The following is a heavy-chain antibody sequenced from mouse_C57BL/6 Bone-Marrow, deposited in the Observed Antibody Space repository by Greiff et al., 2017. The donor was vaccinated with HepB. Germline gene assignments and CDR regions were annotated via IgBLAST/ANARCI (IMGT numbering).Heavy chain of an antibody. CDR1: GYSITSGYY. J-gene: IGHJ3*01. V-gene: IGHV3-6*01. Sequence: ESGPGLVKPSQSLSLTCSVTGYSITSGYYWNWIRQFPGNKLEWMGYISYDGSNNYNPSLKNRISITRDTSKNQFFLKLNSVTTEDTATYYCARGDYYGSSPAWLAYWGQGTLVTVSA. CDR2: ISYDGSN. CDR3: ARGDYYGSSPAWLAY. D-gene: IGHD1-1*01.